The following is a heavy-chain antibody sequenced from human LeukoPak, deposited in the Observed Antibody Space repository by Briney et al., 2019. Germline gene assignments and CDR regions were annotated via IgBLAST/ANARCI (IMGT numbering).Heavy chain of an antibody. J-gene: IGHJ4*02. CDR2: INWNGGST. Sequence: GGSLRLSCAASGFTFDDYGMGWVRQAPGKGLEWGSGINWNGGSTNYADSVKGRFTISRDNAKKSLSLQMNSLRDEDTALYYCARLRLPYSPSFYFDYWGQGTLVTVSS. V-gene: IGHV3-20*04. D-gene: IGHD1-26*01. CDR1: GFTFDDYG. CDR3: ARLRLPYSPSFYFDY.